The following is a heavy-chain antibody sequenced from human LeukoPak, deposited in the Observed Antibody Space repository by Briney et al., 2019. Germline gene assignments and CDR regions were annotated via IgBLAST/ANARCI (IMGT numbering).Heavy chain of an antibody. Sequence: PSETLSLTCTVSGGSIGSDDYYWTWIRQPAGKGLEWIGRIYPSGNTNYNPSLESRLTISVDTSKNQFSLRLSSVTAADTAVYYCARDRVSSGSFDIWGQGTMVTVSS. CDR3: ARDRVSSGSFDI. J-gene: IGHJ3*02. D-gene: IGHD6-6*01. CDR2: IYPSGNT. CDR1: GGSIGSDDYY. V-gene: IGHV4-61*02.